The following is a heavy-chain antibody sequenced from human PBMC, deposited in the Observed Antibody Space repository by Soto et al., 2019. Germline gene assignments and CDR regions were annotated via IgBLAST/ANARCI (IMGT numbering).Heavy chain of an antibody. D-gene: IGHD6-19*01. CDR3: ARGTSSGWYYFDY. V-gene: IGHV3-30-3*01. J-gene: IGHJ4*02. Sequence: QVQLVESGGGVVQPGRSLRLSCAASGFTFSNYAIHWVRQAPGKGLEWGAAISYDGSNKYYADSVKGRFTISRDNSKSTLYLQVNSLRADDTAVYYCARGTSSGWYYFDYWGQGTLVTVSS. CDR2: ISYDGSNK. CDR1: GFTFSNYA.